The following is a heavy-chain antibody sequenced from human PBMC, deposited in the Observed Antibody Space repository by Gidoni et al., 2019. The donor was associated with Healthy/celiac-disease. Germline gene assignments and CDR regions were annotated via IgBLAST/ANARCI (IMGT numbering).Heavy chain of an antibody. CDR3: TREVEDSSGYWHGYFDY. CDR2: IRSKAYGGTT. D-gene: IGHD3-22*01. V-gene: IGHV3-49*03. CDR1: GFTFGDYA. J-gene: IGHJ4*02. Sequence: EVQLVESGGGLVQPGRSLRLSCTASGFTFGDYAMSWFRQAPGKGLEWVGFIRSKAYGGTTEYAASVKGRFTISRDDSKSIAYLQMNSLKTEDTAVYYCTREVEDSSGYWHGYFDYWGQGTLVTVSS.